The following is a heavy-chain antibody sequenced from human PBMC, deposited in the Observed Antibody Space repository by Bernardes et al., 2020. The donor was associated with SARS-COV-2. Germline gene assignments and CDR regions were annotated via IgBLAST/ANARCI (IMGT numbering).Heavy chain of an antibody. CDR1: GFTFRSYA. CDR3: ARVVSGPHVGADAFAV. V-gene: IGHV3-23*01. J-gene: IGHJ3*01. D-gene: IGHD2-21*02. CDR2: VNSAGTT. Sequence: GSALRSSCAASGFTFRSYAMSWFRQTPGKGLEWISAVNSAGTTYYADSVRGRFTAARDNSKNTLYLQMTSLRSEDTAVYYCARVVSGPHVGADAFAVWGRGTTVTVSS.